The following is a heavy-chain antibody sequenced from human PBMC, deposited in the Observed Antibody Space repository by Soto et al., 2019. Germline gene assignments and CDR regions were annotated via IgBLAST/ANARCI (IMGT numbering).Heavy chain of an antibody. V-gene: IGHV1-2*02. CDR2: INPNSGGT. Sequence: GASVKVSCKASGYTFTGYYMHWVRQAPGQGLEWMGWINPNSGGTSYAQKFQGRVTMTRDTSISTAYMELSRLRSDDTAVYYCARDDLGIAAAGFDYWGQGTLVTVSS. CDR3: ARDDLGIAAAGFDY. J-gene: IGHJ4*02. CDR1: GYTFTGYY. D-gene: IGHD6-13*01.